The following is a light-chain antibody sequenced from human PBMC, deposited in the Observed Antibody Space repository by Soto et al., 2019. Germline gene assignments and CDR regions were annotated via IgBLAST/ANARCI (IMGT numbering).Light chain of an antibody. Sequence: DIQMTQSPSTLSASVGDSVTITCRASQSISTYLAWYRHKPGEAPKLLIYKASTLERGVPSRFSGSGSGTDFTLTISSLQPDDFATYYCQPYNSDSRTFGQGTKVDIK. CDR1: QSISTY. CDR3: QPYNSDSRT. V-gene: IGKV1-5*03. J-gene: IGKJ1*01. CDR2: KAS.